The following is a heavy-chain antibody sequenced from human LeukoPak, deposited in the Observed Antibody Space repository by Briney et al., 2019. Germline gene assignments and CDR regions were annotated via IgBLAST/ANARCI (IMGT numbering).Heavy chain of an antibody. CDR2: INQDGSEK. CDR3: ARGGQGYCSGGSCYSPGNYYYYYMDV. Sequence: PGGSLRLSCAASGFTFSSYWMSWVRQAPGKGLEWVANINQDGSEKYYVDSVKGRFTISRDNAKNSLYLQMNSLRAEDTAVYYCARGGQGYCSGGSCYSPGNYYYYYMDVWGKGTTVTVSS. CDR1: GFTFSSYW. D-gene: IGHD2-15*01. J-gene: IGHJ6*03. V-gene: IGHV3-7*01.